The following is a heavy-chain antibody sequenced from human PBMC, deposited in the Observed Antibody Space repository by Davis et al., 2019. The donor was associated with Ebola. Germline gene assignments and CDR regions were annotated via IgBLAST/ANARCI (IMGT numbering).Heavy chain of an antibody. CDR3: ARFGEGAY. Sequence: PSETLSLTCTVSGASVSGHYWNWFRQPPGKGLEWIGFVSGSGRTSYNPSLKSRVTISADTSKNHFSLNLSSVTAADTAVYFCARFGEGAYWGQGTLVTASS. V-gene: IGHV4-59*02. CDR2: VSGSGRT. D-gene: IGHD2-21*01. CDR1: GASVSGHY. J-gene: IGHJ4*02.